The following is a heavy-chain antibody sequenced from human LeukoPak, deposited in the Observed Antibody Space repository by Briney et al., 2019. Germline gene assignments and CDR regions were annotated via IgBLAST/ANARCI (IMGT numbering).Heavy chain of an antibody. CDR1: GFTFSNYD. D-gene: IGHD2-15*01. J-gene: IGHJ4*02. CDR3: AKGLRCTGGSCKYFES. CDR2: VIGSGSST. V-gene: IGHV3-23*01. Sequence: PGGSLRLSCAASGFTFSNYDMSWVRRAPGKGLEWVSTVIGSGSSTYYADSVKGRFTISRDNSKSTLYLHMDSLRAEDTALYYCAKGLRCTGGSCKYFESWGQGTLVTVSS.